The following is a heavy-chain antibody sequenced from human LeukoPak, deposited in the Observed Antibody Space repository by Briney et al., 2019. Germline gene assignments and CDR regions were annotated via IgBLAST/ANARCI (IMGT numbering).Heavy chain of an antibody. V-gene: IGHV1-2*02. CDR3: ARADTSSWYRWFDP. CDR1: GYTFTGYY. CDR2: INPNSGGT. Sequence: GASVKVPCKASGYTFTGYYIHWVRQAPGQGLEWMGWINPNSGGTNYAQKFQGRVTMTRDTSISTAYMELSRLRSDDTAVYYCARADTSSWYRWFDPWGQGTLVTVSS. J-gene: IGHJ5*02. D-gene: IGHD6-13*01.